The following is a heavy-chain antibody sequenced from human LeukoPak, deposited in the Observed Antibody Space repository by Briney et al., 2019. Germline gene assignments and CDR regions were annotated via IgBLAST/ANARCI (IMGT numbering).Heavy chain of an antibody. CDR3: ARLDYDILTGYPPHYMDV. V-gene: IGHV4-39*01. CDR2: IYYSGST. CDR1: GGSISSSSYY. J-gene: IGHJ6*03. Sequence: SETLSLTCTVSGGSISSSSYYWGWIRQPPGKGLEWIGSIYYSGSTYYNPSLKSRVTISVDTSKNQFSLKLSSGAAADTAVYYCARLDYDILTGYPPHYMDVWGKGTTVTISS. D-gene: IGHD3-9*01.